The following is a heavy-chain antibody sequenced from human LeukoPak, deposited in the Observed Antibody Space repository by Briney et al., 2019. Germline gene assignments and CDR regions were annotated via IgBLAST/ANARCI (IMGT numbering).Heavy chain of an antibody. V-gene: IGHV3-23*01. CDR1: GFTFSSYA. J-gene: IGHJ5*02. D-gene: IGHD3-22*01. Sequence: PGASLRLSCAASGFTFSSYAMSWVRQAPGKGLEWVSAISGSGGSTYYADSVKGRFTISRDNSKNTLYLQMNSLRAEDTAVYYCARDLYYDSSGYYFDPWGQGTLVTVSS. CDR3: ARDLYYDSSGYYFDP. CDR2: ISGSGGST.